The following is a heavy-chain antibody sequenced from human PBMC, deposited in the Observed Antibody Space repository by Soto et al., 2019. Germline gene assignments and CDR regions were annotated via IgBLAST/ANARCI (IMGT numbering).Heavy chain of an antibody. V-gene: IGHV3-30-3*01. CDR1: GFTFSSYA. CDR2: ISYDVSNK. J-gene: IGHJ6*02. Sequence: GGSLRLSCAASGFTFSSYAMHWVRQAPGKGLEWVAVISYDVSNKYYADSVKGRFTISRDNSKNTLYLQMNSLRAEDTAVYYCARAGSSGWSQILYYYGMDVWGQGTSVTVSS. D-gene: IGHD6-19*01. CDR3: ARAGSSGWSQILYYYGMDV.